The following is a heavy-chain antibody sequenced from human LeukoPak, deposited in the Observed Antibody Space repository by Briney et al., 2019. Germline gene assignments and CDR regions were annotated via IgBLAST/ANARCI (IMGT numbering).Heavy chain of an antibody. J-gene: IGHJ6*03. D-gene: IGHD3-10*02. CDR2: INHSGST. CDR1: GGSFSGYY. V-gene: IGHV4-34*01. CDR3: ARGAMLRPYYYYYYYMDV. Sequence: SETLSLTCAVYGGSFSGYYWSWIRQPPGKGLEWIGEINHSGSTNYNPSLKSRVTISVDTSKNQFSLKLSSVTAADTAVYYCARGAMLRPYYYYYYYMDVWGKGTTVTVSS.